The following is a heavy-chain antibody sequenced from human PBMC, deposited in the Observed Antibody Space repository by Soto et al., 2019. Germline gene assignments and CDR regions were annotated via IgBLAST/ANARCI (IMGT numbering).Heavy chain of an antibody. CDR2: IGSSGGYI. J-gene: IGHJ4*02. CDR3: AKPPDYNWNDY. V-gene: IGHV3-21*05. CDR1: GFTFSRYS. D-gene: IGHD1-20*01. Sequence: PGGSLRLSCAASGFTFSRYSMNWVRQAPGKGLEWVSYIGSSGGYINYADSVKGRFTISRDNSKDTLYLQMNNLRAEDTAVYYCAKPPDYNWNDYWGQGTLVTVSS.